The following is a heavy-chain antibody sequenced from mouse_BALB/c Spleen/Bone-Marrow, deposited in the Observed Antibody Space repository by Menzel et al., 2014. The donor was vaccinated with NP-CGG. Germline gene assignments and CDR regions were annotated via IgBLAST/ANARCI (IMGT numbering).Heavy chain of an antibody. CDR3: TTGFAY. J-gene: IGHJ3*01. Sequence: LQQSGGGLVQPGGSMKLSCVASGFTFSNYWMNWVRQSPEKGLEWVAEIRLKSNNYATHYAESVKGRFTISRDDSKSSVYLRMNNLRAEDTGIYYCTTGFAYWGQGTLVTVSA. V-gene: IGHV6-6*02. CDR1: GFTFSNYW. CDR2: IRLKSNNYAT.